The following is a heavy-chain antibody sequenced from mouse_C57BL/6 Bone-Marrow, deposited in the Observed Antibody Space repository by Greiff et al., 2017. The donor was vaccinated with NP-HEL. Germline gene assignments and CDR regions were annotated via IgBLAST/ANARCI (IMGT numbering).Heavy chain of an antibody. D-gene: IGHD1-1*01. CDR2: INPNNGGT. CDR1: GYTFTDYY. V-gene: IGHV1-26*01. J-gene: IGHJ2*01. CDR3: ARMITTVVATRSFDY. Sequence: VQLQQSGPELVKPGASVKISCKASGYTFTDYYMNWVKQSHGKSLEWIGDINPNNGGTSYNQKFKGKATLTVEKSSSTAYMELRSLTSEDSAVYYCARMITTVVATRSFDYWGQGTTLTVSS.